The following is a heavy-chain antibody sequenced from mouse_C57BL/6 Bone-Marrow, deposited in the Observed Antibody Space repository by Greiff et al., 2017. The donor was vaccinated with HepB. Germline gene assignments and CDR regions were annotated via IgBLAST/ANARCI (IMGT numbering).Heavy chain of an antibody. Sequence: VQLQQPGAELVKPGASVKMSCKASGYTFTSYWITWVKQRPGQGLEWIGDIYPGSGSTNYNEKFKSKATLTGDTSSSTAYMQLSSLTSEDSAVYYCARQGRPGYFDVWGTGTTVTVSA. CDR3: ARQGRPGYFDV. D-gene: IGHD3-3*01. V-gene: IGHV1-55*01. J-gene: IGHJ1*03. CDR2: IYPGSGST. CDR1: GYTFTSYW.